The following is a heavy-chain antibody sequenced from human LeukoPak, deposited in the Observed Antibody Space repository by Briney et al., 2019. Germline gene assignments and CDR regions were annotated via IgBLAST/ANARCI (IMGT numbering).Heavy chain of an antibody. D-gene: IGHD3-10*01. V-gene: IGHV4-4*09. J-gene: IGHJ5*02. Sequence: SETLSLTCTVSGASISSYSWSWIRQPPGQGLEWIGSVYSDETTKYSHSLKSRLTMTVDTSNNRFSLRLSSVTAADTAVYYCARLFGTRFAPWGQGTLVSVS. CDR1: GASISSYS. CDR3: ARLFGTRFAP. CDR2: VYSDETT.